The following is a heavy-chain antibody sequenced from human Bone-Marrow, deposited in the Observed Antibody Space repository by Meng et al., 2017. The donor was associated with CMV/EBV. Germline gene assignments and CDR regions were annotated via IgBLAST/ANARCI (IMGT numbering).Heavy chain of an antibody. V-gene: IGHV3-21*01. J-gene: IGHJ5*02. CDR2: ISSSSSYI. D-gene: IGHD6-6*01. Sequence: GGSLRLSCAASGFTFSSYSMNWVRQAPGKGLEWVSSISSSSSYIYYADSVKGRFTISRDNAKNSLYLQMNSLRAEDTAVYYCARDRIAARGARFDPWGQGTLVTVSS. CDR1: GFTFSSYS. CDR3: ARDRIAARGARFDP.